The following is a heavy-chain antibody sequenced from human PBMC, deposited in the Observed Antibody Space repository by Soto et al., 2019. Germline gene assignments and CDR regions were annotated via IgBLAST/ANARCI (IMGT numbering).Heavy chain of an antibody. J-gene: IGHJ6*03. D-gene: IGHD1-7*01. CDR1: GFTFSNAW. Sequence: EVQLVESGGGLVKPGGSLRLSCAASGFTFSNAWMSWVRQAPGKGLEWVGRIKSKTDGGTTDYAAPVKGRFTISRDDSKNTLYLQMNSLKTEDTAVYYCTTDFNYTRDPELSGFYYYYYMDVWGKGTTVTVSS. V-gene: IGHV3-15*01. CDR3: TTDFNYTRDPELSGFYYYYYMDV. CDR2: IKSKTDGGTT.